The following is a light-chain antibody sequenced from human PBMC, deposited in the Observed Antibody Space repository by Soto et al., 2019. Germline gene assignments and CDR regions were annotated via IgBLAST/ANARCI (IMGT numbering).Light chain of an antibody. V-gene: IGKV3-20*01. CDR3: HQYHSSPIT. Sequence: EIVLTQSPGTLSLSPGERATLSCRASQSVSSSYLAWYQQKPGQAPRLLIYGASSRATGIPDRFSGSGSGTDFTLTISRLEPEDFAVYYCHQYHSSPITFGQGTRLEIK. CDR1: QSVSSSY. J-gene: IGKJ5*01. CDR2: GAS.